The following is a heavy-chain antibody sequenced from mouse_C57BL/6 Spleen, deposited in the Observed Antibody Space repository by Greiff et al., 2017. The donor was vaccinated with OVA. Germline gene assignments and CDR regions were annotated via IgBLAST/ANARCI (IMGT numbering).Heavy chain of an antibody. J-gene: IGHJ1*03. Sequence: QVQLQQPGAELVKPGASVKLSCKASGYTFTSYWITWVKQRPGPGLAWIGDIYPGSGSTNYNEKFKSNATLTVYTSSSTAYMQLSSLTSEDSAVYYCARFDGYYVKYFDVWGTGTTVTVSS. CDR3: ARFDGYYVKYFDV. V-gene: IGHV1-55*01. CDR1: GYTFTSYW. D-gene: IGHD2-3*01. CDR2: IYPGSGST.